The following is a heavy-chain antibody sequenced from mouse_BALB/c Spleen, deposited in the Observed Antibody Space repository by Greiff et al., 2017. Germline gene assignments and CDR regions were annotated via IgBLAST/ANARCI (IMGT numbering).Heavy chain of an antibody. CDR2: ISYSGST. D-gene: IGHD2-10*02. Sequence: EVKLQESGPGLVKPSQSLSLTCTVTGYSITSDYAWNWIRQFPGNKLEWMGYISYSGSTSYNPSLKSRISITRDTSKNQFFLQLNSVTTEDTATYYCAREYGNYGDWGQGTLVTVSA. CDR1: GYSITSDYA. V-gene: IGHV3-2*02. J-gene: IGHJ3*01. CDR3: AREYGNYGD.